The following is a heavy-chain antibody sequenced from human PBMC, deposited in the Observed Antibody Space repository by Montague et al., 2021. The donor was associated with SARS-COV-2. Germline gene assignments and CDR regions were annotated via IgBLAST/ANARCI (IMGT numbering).Heavy chain of an antibody. Sequence: SRRLSCAASGFTFRSVAMTWVRQAPGKGLEWVSSISGSGDRTYYGDSVKGRFTVSRDNSKKLMHLQMNSLRAEDTAVYYCAKDPFTIGSYFEDWGQGTLVTVSS. CDR1: GFTFRSVA. D-gene: IGHD3-10*01. CDR2: ISGSGDRT. J-gene: IGHJ4*02. V-gene: IGHV3-23*01. CDR3: AKDPFTIGSYFED.